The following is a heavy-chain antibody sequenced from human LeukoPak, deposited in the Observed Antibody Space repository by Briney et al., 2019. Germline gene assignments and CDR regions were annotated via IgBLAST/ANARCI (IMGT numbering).Heavy chain of an antibody. CDR3: ARDSLPDYYDSSGYPTRPLDC. Sequence: ETLSLTCTVSGGSISSSSYYWGWIRQPPGKGLEWVSSVSSSSTYIYYADSVKGRFTISRDNAKNSLNLQMNSLRAEDTAVYYCARDSLPDYYDSSGYPTRPLDCWGQGTLVTVSS. D-gene: IGHD3-22*01. CDR2: VSSSSTYI. V-gene: IGHV3-21*01. J-gene: IGHJ4*02. CDR1: GGSISSSS.